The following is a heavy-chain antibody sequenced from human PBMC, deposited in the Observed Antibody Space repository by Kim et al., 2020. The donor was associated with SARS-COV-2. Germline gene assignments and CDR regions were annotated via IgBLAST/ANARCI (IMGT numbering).Heavy chain of an antibody. CDR3: AAAAARPYFDY. D-gene: IGHD6-13*01. J-gene: IGHJ4*02. Sequence: TNYNPSLKSRVTISVDTSKNQFSLKLSSVTAADTAVYYCAAAAARPYFDYWGQGTLVTVSS. V-gene: IGHV4-4*09. CDR2: T.